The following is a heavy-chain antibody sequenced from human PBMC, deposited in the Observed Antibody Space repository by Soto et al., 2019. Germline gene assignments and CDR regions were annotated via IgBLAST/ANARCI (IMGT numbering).Heavy chain of an antibody. J-gene: IGHJ4*02. V-gene: IGHV3-33*03. CDR1: GFIFNEYG. Sequence: QVQLVESGGGVVQPGRSLRLSCAASGFIFNEYGMHWVRQAPGKGLEWVAVIWYDGSNKYYADSVKGRFTFSRDNSKNTMSLQRSSLRAEDTAVYYCARWGCSGSNCNLNQRSFDLWGQGTLVTVSS. CDR2: IWYDGSNK. CDR3: ARWGCSGSNCNLNQRSFDL. D-gene: IGHD2-15*01.